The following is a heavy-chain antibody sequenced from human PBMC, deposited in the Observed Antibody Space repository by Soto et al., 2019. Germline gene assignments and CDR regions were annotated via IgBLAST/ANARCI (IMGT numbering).Heavy chain of an antibody. CDR1: GFTFVNYY. J-gene: IGHJ6*02. CDR3: ARWSQAMDV. CDR2: IAQDGTEI. D-gene: IGHD2-15*01. Sequence: GSLRLSCVTSGFTFVNYYMTWVRLAPGKGLEWVAYIAQDGTEIYNVDSVRGRFTISRDSAKNSVYLQMNSLTAEDTALYYCARWSQAMDVWGQGTSVTVSS. V-gene: IGHV3-7*03.